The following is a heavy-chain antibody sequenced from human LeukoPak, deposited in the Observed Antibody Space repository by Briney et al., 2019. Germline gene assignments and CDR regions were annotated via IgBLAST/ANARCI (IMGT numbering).Heavy chain of an antibody. J-gene: IGHJ4*02. Sequence: SQTLSLTCAVSGGSISSGGYSWSWIRQPPGKGLEWIGYIYHSGSTYYNPSLKSRVTISVDRSKNQFSLKLSSVTAADTAVYYCAGGGDYYGSGSTYYFDYWGQGTLVTVSS. V-gene: IGHV4-30-2*01. D-gene: IGHD3-10*01. CDR3: AGGGDYYGSGSTYYFDY. CDR1: GGSISSGGYS. CDR2: IYHSGST.